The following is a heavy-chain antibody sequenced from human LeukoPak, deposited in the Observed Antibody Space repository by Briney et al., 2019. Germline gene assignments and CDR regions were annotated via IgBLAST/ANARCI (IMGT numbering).Heavy chain of an antibody. J-gene: IGHJ6*02. CDR3: AKAIQGRTWYYYNAMDV. Sequence: GGSLRLSCAASGFTFYDYAMHWVRQVPGKGLEWVSGISWNSGSIGYADSVKGRFTISRDNAKNSLYLQMNSLRAEDTALYYCAKAIQGRTWYYYNAMDVWGQGTTVTVSS. D-gene: IGHD3-10*01. V-gene: IGHV3-9*01. CDR2: ISWNSGSI. CDR1: GFTFYDYA.